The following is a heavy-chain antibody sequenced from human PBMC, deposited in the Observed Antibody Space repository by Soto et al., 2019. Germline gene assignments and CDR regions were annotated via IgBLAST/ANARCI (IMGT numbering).Heavy chain of an antibody. D-gene: IGHD1-26*01. V-gene: IGHV1-69*04. CDR2: IIPILGIA. CDR3: AKDSHGDYYYYYFDV. CDR1: GGTFSSYT. J-gene: IGHJ4*02. Sequence: SVKVSCKASGGTFSSYTISWVRQAPGQGLEWMGRIIPILGIANYAQKFQGRVTITADKSTSTAYMELSSLRSEDTAVYYCAKDSHGDYYYYYFDVWGQGTLVTVSS.